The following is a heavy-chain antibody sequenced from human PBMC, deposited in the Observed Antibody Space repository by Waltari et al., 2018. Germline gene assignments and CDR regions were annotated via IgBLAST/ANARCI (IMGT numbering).Heavy chain of an antibody. J-gene: IGHJ4*02. CDR1: GFTFSSYG. D-gene: IGHD6-19*01. V-gene: IGHV3-NL1*01. CDR2: IYSGGTS. CDR3: ARKLSSGWDDF. Sequence: QVQLVESGGGVVQPGRSLRLSCAASGFTFSSYGMHWVRQAPGKGLEWVSIIYSGGTSYYGDSVKGRLTISRDNSKNTLYLQMNSLRAEDTAVYYCARKLSSGWDDFWGQGTLVTVSS.